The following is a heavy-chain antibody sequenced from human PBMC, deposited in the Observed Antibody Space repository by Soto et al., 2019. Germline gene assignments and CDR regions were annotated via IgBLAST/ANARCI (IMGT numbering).Heavy chain of an antibody. D-gene: IGHD3-10*01. CDR1: GFTFSSYA. CDR2: ISGSGGST. Sequence: GGSLRLSCAASGFTFSSYAMSWVRQAPGKGLEWVSAISGSGGSTYYADSVKGRFTISRDNSKNTLYLQMNSLRAEDTAVYYCAKDQEYYGSGSYYNGPKNSRIQSQKNRRSGSWPAEFDYWGQGTLVTVSS. V-gene: IGHV3-23*01. CDR3: AKDQEYYGSGSYYNGPKNSRIQSQKNRRSGSWPAEFDY. J-gene: IGHJ4*02.